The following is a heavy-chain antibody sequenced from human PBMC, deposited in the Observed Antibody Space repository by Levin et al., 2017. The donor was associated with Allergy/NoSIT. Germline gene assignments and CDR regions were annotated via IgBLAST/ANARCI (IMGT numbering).Heavy chain of an antibody. CDR2: ISGSGGST. J-gene: IGHJ4*02. CDR3: AKNPCGGDCYHYFDY. D-gene: IGHD2-21*02. V-gene: IGHV3-23*01. CDR1: GFTFSGYA. Sequence: ASVKVSCAASGFTFSGYAMSWVRQAPGKGLEWVSTISGSGGSTYYADSVKGRFTISRDNSKNTLYLQMNSLRAEDTAVFYCAKNPCGGDCYHYFDYWGQGTLVTVSS.